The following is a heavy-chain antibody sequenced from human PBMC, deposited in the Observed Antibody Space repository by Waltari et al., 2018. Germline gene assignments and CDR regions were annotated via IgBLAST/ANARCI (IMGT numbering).Heavy chain of an antibody. V-gene: IGHV4-59*11. D-gene: IGHD6-25*01. CDR2: ISYSGST. J-gene: IGHJ3*02. CDR3: ARGWGSSGGWEEENPHGFDS. Sequence: QVQLQGSGPGLVKPPETLSLTCPVSGGSISSQSWSWTRQSPGKGLDYIGHISYSGSTNYNPSLKSRVTIVLDTSENQFSLRLTSVTAADTAVYYCARGWGSSGGWEEENPHGFDSWGQGTTVTVSS. CDR1: GGSISSQS.